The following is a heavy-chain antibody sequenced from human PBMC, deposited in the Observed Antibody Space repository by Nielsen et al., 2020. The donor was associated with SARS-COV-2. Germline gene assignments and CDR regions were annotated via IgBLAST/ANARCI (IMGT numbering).Heavy chain of an antibody. CDR3: ARERYCSSTSCGMDV. CDR1: GYTLTELS. Sequence: ASVNVSCKVSGYTLTELSMHWVRQAPGKGLEWMGWINPNSGGTNYAQKFQGRVTMTRDTSISTAYMELSRLRSDDTAVYYCARERYCSSTSCGMDVWGQGTTVTVSS. D-gene: IGHD2-2*01. V-gene: IGHV1-2*02. CDR2: INPNSGGT. J-gene: IGHJ6*02.